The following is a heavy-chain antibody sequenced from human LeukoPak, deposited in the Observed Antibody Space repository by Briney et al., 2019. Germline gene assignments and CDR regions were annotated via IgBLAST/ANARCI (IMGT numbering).Heavy chain of an antibody. V-gene: IGHV1-18*01. CDR1: GYTFTSYG. CDR3: ARDPEKYIVGATDYFDY. J-gene: IGHJ4*02. CDR2: ISAYNGNT. Sequence: GASVKVSCKASGYTFTSYGISWVRQAPGQGLEWMGWISAYNGNTNYAQKLQGRVTMTTDTSTSTAYMELRSLRSDDTAAYYCARDPEKYIVGATDYFDYWGQGTLVTVSS. D-gene: IGHD1-26*01.